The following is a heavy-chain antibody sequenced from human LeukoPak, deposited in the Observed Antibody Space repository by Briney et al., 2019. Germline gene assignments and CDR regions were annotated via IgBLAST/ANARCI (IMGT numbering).Heavy chain of an antibody. Sequence: PGGSLRLSCAASGFTFSNFAMSWVRQAPGKGLEWVATVSGGAGSTYYADSERGRSTISTDNSQTTLSLHMTSLRAEDTAIYYCAKSLTKITPATFDQWGQGTLVTVTS. J-gene: IGHJ4*02. CDR3: AKSLTKITPATFDQ. CDR2: VSGGAGST. D-gene: IGHD2-8*01. CDR1: GFTFSNFA. V-gene: IGHV3-23*01.